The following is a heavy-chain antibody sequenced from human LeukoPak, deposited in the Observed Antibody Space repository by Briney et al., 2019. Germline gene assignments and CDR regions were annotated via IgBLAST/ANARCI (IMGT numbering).Heavy chain of an antibody. CDR3: AKEMIVVVIKDY. J-gene: IGHJ4*02. V-gene: IGHV3-9*01. CDR2: ISWNSGSI. CDR1: GFTFSGYA. Sequence: GGSLRLSCAASGFTFSGYAMHWVRQAPGKGLEWVSGISWNSGSIGYADSVKGRFTISRDNAKNSLYLQMNSLRAEDTAVYYCAKEMIVVVIKDYWGQGTLVTVSS. D-gene: IGHD3-22*01.